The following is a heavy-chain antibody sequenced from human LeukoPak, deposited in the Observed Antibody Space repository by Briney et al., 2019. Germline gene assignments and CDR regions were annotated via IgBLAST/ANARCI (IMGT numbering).Heavy chain of an antibody. CDR1: GFTFSSYW. CDR3: ARRHSSSSHFDY. J-gene: IGHJ4*02. Sequence: GGSLRLSCAASGFTFSSYWMHWVRQAPRKGLVWVSRINSDGSSTSYADSVKGRFTISRDNAKNTLYLQMNSLRAEDTAVYYCARRHSSSSHFDYWGQGTLVTVSS. V-gene: IGHV3-74*01. CDR2: INSDGSST. D-gene: IGHD6-6*01.